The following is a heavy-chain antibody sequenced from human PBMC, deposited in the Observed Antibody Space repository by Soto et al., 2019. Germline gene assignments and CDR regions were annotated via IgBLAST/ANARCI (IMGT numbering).Heavy chain of an antibody. Sequence: SETLSLTCAVSGGSISNNNWWTWVRQPLGKGLEWIGEIYHSGSTNYNPSLKSRVTISVDKSKNQFSLRLNSVTAADTAVYYCARYSSGSSDPRLDYWGQGTQVTVSS. CDR2: IYHSGST. CDR3: ARYSSGSSDPRLDY. J-gene: IGHJ4*02. D-gene: IGHD6-19*01. CDR1: GGSISNNNW. V-gene: IGHV4-4*02.